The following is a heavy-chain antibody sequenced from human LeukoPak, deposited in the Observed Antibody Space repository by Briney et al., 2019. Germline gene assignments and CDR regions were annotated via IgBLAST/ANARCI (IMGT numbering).Heavy chain of an antibody. J-gene: IGHJ4*02. V-gene: IGHV3-30*02. Sequence: GGSLRLSCAASGFTFSSYGMHWVRQAPGKGLEWVAFISYDGSDKYYADSVKGRFTISRDNSKNTLYLQMNSLSAEDTAVYYCAKVDSSSWGIPDYWGQGTLVTVSS. CDR1: GFTFSSYG. CDR3: AKVDSSSWGIPDY. CDR2: ISYDGSDK. D-gene: IGHD6-13*01.